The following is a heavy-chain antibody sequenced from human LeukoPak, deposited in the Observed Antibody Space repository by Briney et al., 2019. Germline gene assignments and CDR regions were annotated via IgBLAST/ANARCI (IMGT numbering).Heavy chain of an antibody. CDR3: ARGYCSGGSCYGGY. D-gene: IGHD2-15*01. CDR1: GFTFSSYS. V-gene: IGHV3-21*01. CDR2: ISSSSSYI. Sequence: GGSLRLSCAASGFTFSSYSMTWVRQAPGKGLEWVSSISSSSSYIYYADSVKGRFTISRDNAKNSLYLQMNSLRAEDTAVYYCARGYCSGGSCYGGYWGQGTLVTVSS. J-gene: IGHJ4*02.